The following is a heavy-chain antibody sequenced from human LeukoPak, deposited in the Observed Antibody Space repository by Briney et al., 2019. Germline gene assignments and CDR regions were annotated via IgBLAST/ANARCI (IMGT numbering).Heavy chain of an antibody. J-gene: IGHJ4*02. CDR2: IYYSGST. CDR1: GGSISSYY. CDR3: ARGIRGYSYIFDY. Sequence: SETLSLTCTVSGGSISSYYWSWIRQPPGKGLEWIGYIYYSGSTNYNPSLKSRVTISVDMSKNQFSLKLSSVTAADTAVYYCARGIRGYSYIFDYWGQGTLVTVSS. V-gene: IGHV4-59*01. D-gene: IGHD5-18*01.